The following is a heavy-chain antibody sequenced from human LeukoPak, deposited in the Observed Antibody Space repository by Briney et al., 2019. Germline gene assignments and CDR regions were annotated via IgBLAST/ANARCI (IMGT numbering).Heavy chain of an antibody. J-gene: IGHJ4*02. CDR2: IYKSENT. CDR3: ARGGDYVWGSYRLAY. V-gene: IGHV4-38-2*01. Sequence: SETLSLTCAVSGYSISSGYYWGWIRQPPGKGLEWIGYIYKSENTNYNPSLKSRVSISVDTSKNQLSLRLSSVTAADTAVYYCARGGDYVWGSYRLAYWGQGALVTVSS. D-gene: IGHD3-16*02. CDR1: GYSISSGYY.